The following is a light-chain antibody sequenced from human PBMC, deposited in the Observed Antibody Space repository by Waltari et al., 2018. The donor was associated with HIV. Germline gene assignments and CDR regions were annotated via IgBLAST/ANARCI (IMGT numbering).Light chain of an antibody. Sequence: QSALTQSRSVPGSPGPSVTISRPGTSSAVGVYSYVSWYQQPPNKAPKFIIYDVSKRPSGVPDRFSGSKSGNTASLTISGLQTEDEADYYCCSYAGSYTLVFGEGTKLTV. V-gene: IGLV2-11*01. CDR3: CSYAGSYTLV. CDR1: SSAVGVYSY. CDR2: DVS. J-gene: IGLJ2*01.